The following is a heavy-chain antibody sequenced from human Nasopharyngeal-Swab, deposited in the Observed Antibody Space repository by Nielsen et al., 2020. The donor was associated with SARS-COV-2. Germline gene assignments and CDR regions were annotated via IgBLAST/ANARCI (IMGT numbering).Heavy chain of an antibody. D-gene: IGHD3-22*01. CDR1: GYSFTSDW. CDR3: ARRYYYDSSGPEYCQH. CDR2: ISPGDSDT. V-gene: IGHV5-51*01. Sequence: VTCKGSGYSFTSDWIVWVRHMPGKGLVWMGTISPGDSDTSYSPSFQGQVTISADKSISTAYLQWSSLKASHTAMYYCARRYYYDSSGPEYCQHWGQGTLVTVSS. J-gene: IGHJ1*01.